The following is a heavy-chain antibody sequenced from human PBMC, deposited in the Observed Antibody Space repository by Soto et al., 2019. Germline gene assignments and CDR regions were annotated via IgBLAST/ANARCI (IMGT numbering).Heavy chain of an antibody. CDR3: ARARIAKGGGWFDP. V-gene: IGHV1-18*01. D-gene: IGHD2-15*01. Sequence: QVQVVQSGAEVKKPGDSVNLSCKVSGYTFTSYAIIWVRQAPGQGLEWMGYISGYNGDTNYAHKLQGRVTRTTDTSTTTAYMELRSLKFDDTAIYSGARARIAKGGGWFDPWGQGTLVTVS. CDR2: ISGYNGDT. CDR1: GYTFTSYA. J-gene: IGHJ5*02.